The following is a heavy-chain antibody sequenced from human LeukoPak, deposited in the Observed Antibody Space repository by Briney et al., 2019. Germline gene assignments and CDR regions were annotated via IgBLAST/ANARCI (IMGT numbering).Heavy chain of an antibody. V-gene: IGHV4-59*01. J-gene: IGHJ5*02. CDR1: GGSISSYY. D-gene: IGHD5-12*01. Sequence: SSETLSLTCTVSGGSISSYYWSWIRQPPGKGLEWIGHIYYSGSTNYNPSLKSRVTISVDTSKNQFSLKLSSVTAADTAVYYCARDPVATIHWFDPWGQGTLVTVSS. CDR2: IYYSGST. CDR3: ARDPVATIHWFDP.